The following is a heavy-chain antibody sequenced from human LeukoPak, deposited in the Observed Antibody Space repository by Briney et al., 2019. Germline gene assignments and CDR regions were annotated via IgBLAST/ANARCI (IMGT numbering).Heavy chain of an antibody. V-gene: IGHV1-69*05. J-gene: IGHJ4*02. Sequence: FIPIFGPANYAQKFQGRVTITTDEYKSTAYMEMRRQRAEDTAVYYCARATMIVAPHPLGYWGQGTLVTVSS. CDR3: ARATMIVAPHPLGY. D-gene: IGHD3-22*01. CDR2: FIPIFGPA.